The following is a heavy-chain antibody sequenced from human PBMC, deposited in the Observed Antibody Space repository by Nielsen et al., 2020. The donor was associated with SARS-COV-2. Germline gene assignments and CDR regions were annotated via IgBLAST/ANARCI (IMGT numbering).Heavy chain of an antibody. CDR3: AKDRAIFMIYFTRGGPDY. D-gene: IGHD3/OR15-3a*01. J-gene: IGHJ4*02. CDR2: ISSNGGST. V-gene: IGHV3-64*04. Sequence: GESLKISCSASGFTFSSHAMHWVRQAPGKGLEYVSTISSNGGSTYYADSVKGRFIISRDFSKSTLYLQMNSLRAEDTAMYYCAKDRAIFMIYFTRGGPDYWGQGTLVTVSS. CDR1: GFTFSSHA.